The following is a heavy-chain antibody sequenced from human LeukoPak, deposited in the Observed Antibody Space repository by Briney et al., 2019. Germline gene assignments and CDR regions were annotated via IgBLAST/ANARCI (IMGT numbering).Heavy chain of an antibody. CDR3: ARGGLYGSGSYYPSRY. D-gene: IGHD3-10*01. CDR2: MNHSGST. CDR1: GGSFSGYY. Sequence: SETLSLTCAVYGGSFSGYYWSWIRQPPGKGLEWIGEMNHSGSTNYNPSLKSRVTISVDTSKNQFSLMLSSVTAAVTAVYYCARGGLYGSGSYYPSRYWGQGTLVSVCS. J-gene: IGHJ4*02. V-gene: IGHV4-34*01.